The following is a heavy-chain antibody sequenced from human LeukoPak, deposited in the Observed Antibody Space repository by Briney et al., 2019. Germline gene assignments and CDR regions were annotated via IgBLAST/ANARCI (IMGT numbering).Heavy chain of an antibody. CDR1: GFTFSSYV. V-gene: IGHV3-74*01. CDR2: INSDGTTT. Sequence: GGSLRLSCAASGFTFSSYVMHWVRQAPGKGLVWVSRINSDGTTTNYADSVKGRFTISRDNAKNTLFLQMNSLRAEDTAVYYCARAAGGYSGMGFDYWGQGTLVTVSS. CDR3: ARAAGGYSGMGFDY. D-gene: IGHD4-23*01. J-gene: IGHJ4*02.